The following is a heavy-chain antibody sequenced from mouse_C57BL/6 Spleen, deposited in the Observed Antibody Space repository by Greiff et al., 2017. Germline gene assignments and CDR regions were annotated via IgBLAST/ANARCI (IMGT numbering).Heavy chain of an antibody. CDR2: INYDGSST. Sequence: EVKVVESEGGLVQPGSSMKLSCTASGFTFSDYYMAWVRPVPETGLEWVANINYDGSSTYYLDSLKSRFIFSRDNAKNILYLQMSNLKSENTATYYFARDAPYYFDYWGQGTTLTVSS. CDR3: ARDAPYYFDY. J-gene: IGHJ2*01. CDR1: GFTFSDYY. V-gene: IGHV5-16*01.